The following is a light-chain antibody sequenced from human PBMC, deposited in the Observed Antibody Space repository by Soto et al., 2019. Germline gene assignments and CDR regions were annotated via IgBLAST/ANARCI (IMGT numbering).Light chain of an antibody. CDR1: QDISNY. V-gene: IGKV1-33*01. J-gene: IGKJ5*01. CDR2: DAS. CDR3: QQYDNLPT. Sequence: DIQMTQSPSSLSASVGDRVTITCQASQDISNYLNWFQQKSGKAPKLLLYDASKLETGVPSRFSGSGSGTDFTFTISSLQPEDIATYYCQQYDNLPTFGQGTRLEIK.